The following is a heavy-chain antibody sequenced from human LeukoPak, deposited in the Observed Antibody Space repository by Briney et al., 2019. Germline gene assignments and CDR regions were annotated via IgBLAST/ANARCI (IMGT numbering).Heavy chain of an antibody. CDR2: IKTDGSYT. V-gene: IGHV3-74*01. D-gene: IGHD3-16*01. CDR1: GFTFSTYW. J-gene: IGHJ6*02. CDR3: AYEEGGLDV. Sequence: PGGSLRLSCAASGFTFSTYWMHWLRQAPGKGLVWVSRIKTDGSYTSYVDSVKGRFTISRDNAKSTLYLQMNGLRVEDTAVYYCAYEEGGLDVWGQGTTVTVSS.